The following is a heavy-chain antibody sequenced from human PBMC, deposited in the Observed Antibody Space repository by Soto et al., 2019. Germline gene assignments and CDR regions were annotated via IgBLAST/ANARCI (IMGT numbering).Heavy chain of an antibody. Sequence: SETLSLTCSVSGDSLRGYHYYWGWIRQAPGKGLEWVGSVYFSGGSSYYNPSLKSRVTISVDTSYNKFFLRLNSVTAADTAVYFCAYGSSSARIDNWGRGTLVPGSS. J-gene: IGHJ4*02. CDR3: AYGSSSARIDN. CDR2: VYFSGGSS. CDR1: GDSLRGYHYY. V-gene: IGHV4-39*01. D-gene: IGHD6-25*01.